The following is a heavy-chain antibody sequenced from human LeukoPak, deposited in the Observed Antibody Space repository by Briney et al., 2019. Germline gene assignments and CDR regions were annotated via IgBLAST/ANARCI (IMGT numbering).Heavy chain of an antibody. Sequence: SVKVSCKTSGGTFSNFAIAWVRQAPGQGLQWMAGIIPIFATTNCAQEFQGRVSLTADESTSTVYMELSSLRYDDTAVYYCARGPPLTYDHTPGGHYHYYMDVWGEGTTVTISS. CDR3: ARGPPLTYDHTPGGHYHYYMDV. V-gene: IGHV1-69*13. CDR1: GGTFSNFA. J-gene: IGHJ6*03. D-gene: IGHD3-16*01. CDR2: IIPIFATT.